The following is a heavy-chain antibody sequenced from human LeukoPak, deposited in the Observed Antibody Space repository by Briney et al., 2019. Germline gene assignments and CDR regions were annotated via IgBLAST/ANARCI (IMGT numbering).Heavy chain of an antibody. D-gene: IGHD3-3*01. J-gene: IGHJ3*02. CDR3: ARLNDQSRPFGFLEWLLSRGAFDI. CDR2: IYPGGSDN. V-gene: IGHV5-51*01. Sequence: GASLKISCTGSGYCFTCYWIGWGRPMPGKGLGWVGIIYPGGSDNRYSPSFKGQVTISAEKSISTAYLQWSSLKASDTAMYYCARLNDQSRPFGFLEWLLSRGAFDIWGQGTMVTVSS. CDR1: GYCFTCYW.